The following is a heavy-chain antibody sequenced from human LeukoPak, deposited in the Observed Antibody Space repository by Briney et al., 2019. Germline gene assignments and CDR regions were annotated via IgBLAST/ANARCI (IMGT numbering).Heavy chain of an antibody. CDR3: ARDLIRYGPNWLDP. Sequence: QPAGSLRLSCAASGFTFSSYWMSWVRQAPGKGLEWVANIRQDGSEKYYVDSVKGRFTISRGNAKNSLYLQMNSLRAEDTAVYYCARDLIRYGPNWLDPSGQGTLVTVSS. CDR2: IRQDGSEK. D-gene: IGHD5-18*01. V-gene: IGHV3-7*01. J-gene: IGHJ5*02. CDR1: GFTFSSYW.